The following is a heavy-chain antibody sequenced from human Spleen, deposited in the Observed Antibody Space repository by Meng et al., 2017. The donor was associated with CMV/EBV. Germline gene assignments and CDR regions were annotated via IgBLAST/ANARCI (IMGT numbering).Heavy chain of an antibody. CDR1: GGSISSSSYY. V-gene: IGHV4-39*07. D-gene: IGHD3-3*01. CDR3: ARPKRFLGTQLDFDL. Sequence: QLQLQESGPGLVKPSETLSLTCTVSGGSISSSSYYWGWIRQPPGKGLEWIGSIYYSGSTYYNPSLKSRVTISVDTSKNQFSLKLSSVTAADTAVYYCARPKRFLGTQLDFDLWGRGTLGTVAS. J-gene: IGHJ2*01. CDR2: IYYSGST.